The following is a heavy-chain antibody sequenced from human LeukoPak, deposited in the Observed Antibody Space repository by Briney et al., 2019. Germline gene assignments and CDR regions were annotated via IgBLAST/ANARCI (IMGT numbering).Heavy chain of an antibody. Sequence: SETLSLTCAVYGGSFGGYYWSWIRQPPGKGLEWIGEINHSGSTNYNPSLKSRVTISVDTSKNQFSLKLSSVTAADTAVYYCARTYGDYGFGAFDIWGQGTMVTVSS. D-gene: IGHD4-17*01. CDR3: ARTYGDYGFGAFDI. CDR2: INHSGST. CDR1: GGSFGGYY. V-gene: IGHV4-34*01. J-gene: IGHJ3*02.